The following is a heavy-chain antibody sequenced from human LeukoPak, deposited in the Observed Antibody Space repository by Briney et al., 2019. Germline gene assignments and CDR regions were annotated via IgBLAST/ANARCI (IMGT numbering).Heavy chain of an antibody. CDR3: AKHENDAYYYVLTDY. D-gene: IGHD3-10*02. CDR2: IRGSGVST. CDR1: GFTFSSYA. J-gene: IGHJ4*02. Sequence: QPGGSLRLSCAASGFTFSSYAMSWVRQAPGKGLEWVSSIRGSGVSTDYADSVKGRFTISRDNSKNTLYLQMNSLRAEDTAVYYCAKHENDAYYYVLTDYWGQGTLVTVAS. V-gene: IGHV3-23*01.